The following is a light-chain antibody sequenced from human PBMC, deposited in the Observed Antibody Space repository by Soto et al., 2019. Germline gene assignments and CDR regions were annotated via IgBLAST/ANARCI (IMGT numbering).Light chain of an antibody. CDR3: QQYDHWPRT. J-gene: IGKJ1*01. CDR1: QSVGSN. V-gene: IGKV3-15*01. Sequence: EIVMTQSPATLSVSPGERATLSCRASQSVGSNLAWYQQKPGQAPRLLIYGASTRAAGIPARFIGSGSGTEFTLTISSVQSDEFAIYYCQQYDHWPRTFGQGTKVDI. CDR2: GAS.